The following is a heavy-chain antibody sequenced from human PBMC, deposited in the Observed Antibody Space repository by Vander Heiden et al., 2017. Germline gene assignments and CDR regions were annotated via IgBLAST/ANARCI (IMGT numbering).Heavy chain of an antibody. V-gene: IGHV3-48*02. CDR2: ISSSSSTI. CDR3: ARDSMRLRYFDYDAFDI. Sequence: VQLVESGGGLVQPGGSLRLSCSASGLPFSSYGMNWVRQAPGKGLEWVSYISSSSSTIYYADSVKGRVTISRDNAKNSLYLQMNSLRDEDTAVYYCARDSMRLRYFDYDAFDIWGQGTMVTVSS. D-gene: IGHD3-9*01. J-gene: IGHJ3*02. CDR1: GLPFSSYG.